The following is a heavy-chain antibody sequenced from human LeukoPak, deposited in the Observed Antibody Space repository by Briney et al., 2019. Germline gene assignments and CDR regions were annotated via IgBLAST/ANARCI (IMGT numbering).Heavy chain of an antibody. CDR1: GFTVSSNY. D-gene: IGHD3-22*01. Sequence: GGSLRLSCAASGFTVSSNYMSWVRQAPGKGLEWVSVIYSGGSTYYADSVKGRFTISRDNSENTLYLQMNSLRAEDTAVYYCARDQDYYDSSGYPLWGQGTLVTVSS. J-gene: IGHJ4*02. CDR2: IYSGGST. V-gene: IGHV3-53*01. CDR3: ARDQDYYDSSGYPL.